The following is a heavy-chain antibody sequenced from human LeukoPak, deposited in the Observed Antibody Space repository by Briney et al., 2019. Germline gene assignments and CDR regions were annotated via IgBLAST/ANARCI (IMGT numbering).Heavy chain of an antibody. Sequence: GGSLRLSCAASGFTFSSYWMSWVRQAPGKGLEWVANIKHDGSEKYYVDSVKGRFTISRDNAKNSLYLQMNSLRAEDTAVYYCARDPSNFYYYGSGSYPDNWGQGTLVTVSS. CDR3: ARDPSNFYYYGSGSYPDN. V-gene: IGHV3-7*01. J-gene: IGHJ4*02. CDR1: GFTFSSYW. CDR2: IKHDGSEK. D-gene: IGHD3-10*01.